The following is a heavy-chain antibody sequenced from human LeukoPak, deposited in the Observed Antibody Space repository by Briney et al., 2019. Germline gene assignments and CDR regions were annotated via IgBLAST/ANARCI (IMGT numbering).Heavy chain of an antibody. Sequence: GGSLRLSCAASGFTFSSYWMSWVRQAPGKGLEWVSAISGSGGSTYYADSVKGRFTISRDNSKNTLYLQMNSLRAEDTAVYYCAGVTTKNWFDPWGQGTLVTVSS. J-gene: IGHJ5*02. CDR3: AGVTTKNWFDP. CDR1: GFTFSSYW. D-gene: IGHD4-11*01. CDR2: ISGSGGST. V-gene: IGHV3-23*01.